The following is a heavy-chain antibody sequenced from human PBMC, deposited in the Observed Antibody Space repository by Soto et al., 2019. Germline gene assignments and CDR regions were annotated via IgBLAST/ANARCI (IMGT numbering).Heavy chain of an antibody. Sequence: LSLTCAVYGGSFSGYYRSWIRQPPGKGLEWIGEINHSGSTNYNPSLKSRDTISVDTSKNQFSLKLSSVTATDTAVYYCESFPIVVVPAAMKAQHADFDYWGQGTLVTVSS. D-gene: IGHD2-2*01. CDR3: ESFPIVVVPAAMKAQHADFDY. CDR2: INHSGST. CDR1: GGSFSGYY. J-gene: IGHJ4*02. V-gene: IGHV4-34*01.